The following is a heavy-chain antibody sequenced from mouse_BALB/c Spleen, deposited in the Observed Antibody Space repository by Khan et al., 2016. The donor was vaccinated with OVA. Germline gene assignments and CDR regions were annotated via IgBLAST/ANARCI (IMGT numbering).Heavy chain of an antibody. CDR1: GYTRTDYA. CDR2: ISTSYGDA. V-gene: IGHV1S137*01. CDR3: ARGGRYAY. J-gene: IGHJ3*01. Sequence: QVQLQQPGAELVRPGVPVKISCKVSGYTRTDYAMHWVKQSHATSLERIGVISTSYGDADYNQKFQVKATMTVDKSSSTAYMELARLTSVDSATYYCARGGRYAYRGQGSLTTVSA. D-gene: IGHD1-1*02.